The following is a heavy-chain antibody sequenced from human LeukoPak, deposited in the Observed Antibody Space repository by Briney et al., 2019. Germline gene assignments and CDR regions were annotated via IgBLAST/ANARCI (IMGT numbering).Heavy chain of an antibody. CDR2: ISYDGSNK. Sequence: GGSLRLSCAASGFTLSSYAMHWVRQAPGKGLEWVAIISYDGSNKYYADSVKGRFTISRDNSKNTLYLQMNSLRAEDTAVYYCAREVEWLSYWGQGTLVTVSS. CDR1: GFTLSSYA. CDR3: AREVEWLSY. V-gene: IGHV3-30-3*01. D-gene: IGHD3-3*01. J-gene: IGHJ4*02.